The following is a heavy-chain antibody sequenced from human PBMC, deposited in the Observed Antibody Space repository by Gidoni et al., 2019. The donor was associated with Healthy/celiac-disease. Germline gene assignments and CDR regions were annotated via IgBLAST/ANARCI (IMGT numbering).Heavy chain of an antibody. J-gene: IGHJ4*02. CDR1: GGSFSGYY. D-gene: IGHD6-19*01. V-gene: IGHV4-34*01. CDR2: INHSGST. CDR3: ARGHIAVAGPNFNY. Sequence: QVQLQQWRAGLLKPSETLSLTCAVYGGSFSGYYWSWIRQPPGKGLEWIGEINHSGSTNDNPSLKSRGTISVDTSKNQFSLKLSSVTAADTAVYYCARGHIAVAGPNFNYWGQGTLVTVSS.